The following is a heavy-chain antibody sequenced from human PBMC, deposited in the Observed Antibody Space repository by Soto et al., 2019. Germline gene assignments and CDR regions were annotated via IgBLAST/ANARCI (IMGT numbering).Heavy chain of an antibody. J-gene: IGHJ4*02. CDR1: GYTFTTYD. CDR2: MNPYTGKA. CDR3: ARRKERSGPNYFDY. V-gene: IGHV1-8*01. D-gene: IGHD6-25*01. Sequence: QVQLVQSGAEVKKPGASVKVSCKASGYTFTTYDINWVRQAPGQGLEWMGWMNPYTGKACYAQKFQGRVTMTRDNPISTAYMALSGLRSEDTALYYCARRKERSGPNYFDYWGQGTLVTVSS.